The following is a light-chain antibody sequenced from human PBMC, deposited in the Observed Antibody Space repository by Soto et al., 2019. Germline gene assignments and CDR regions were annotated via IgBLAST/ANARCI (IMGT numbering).Light chain of an antibody. J-gene: IGLJ2*01. CDR3: QVWASSSDHPV. Sequence: SYELTQPPSVSMAPGKTARITCGGNNIGSKSVHWYQQKPGQAPVLVIYYDSDRPSGIPERFSGSNSGNTATLTISRVEAGDEADYYCQVWASSSDHPVFGGGTKLTVL. CDR2: YDS. V-gene: IGLV3-21*04. CDR1: NIGSKS.